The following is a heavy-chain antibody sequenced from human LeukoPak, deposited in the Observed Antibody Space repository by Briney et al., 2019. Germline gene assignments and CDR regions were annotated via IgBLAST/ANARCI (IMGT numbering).Heavy chain of an antibody. D-gene: IGHD6-13*01. CDR3: ARGAATYSSSRFDY. V-gene: IGHV4-34*01. Sequence: PSETLSLTCAVYGGSFSGYYWSWIRQPPGKGLEWIGEINHSGGTNYNPSLKSRVTISVDTSKNQFSLKLSSVTAADTAVYYCARGAATYSSSRFDYWGQGTLVTVSS. J-gene: IGHJ4*02. CDR2: INHSGGT. CDR1: GGSFSGYY.